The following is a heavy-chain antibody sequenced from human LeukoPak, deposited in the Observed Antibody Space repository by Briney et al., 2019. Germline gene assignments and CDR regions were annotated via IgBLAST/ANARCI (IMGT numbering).Heavy chain of an antibody. J-gene: IGHJ3*02. Sequence: PGGSLRLSCAASGFTFSSYGMHWVRQAPGKGLEWVAFIRYDGSNKYYADSVKGRFTISRDNSKNTLYLQMNSLRAEDTAVYYCAKADTAMVDAFDIWGQGTMVTVSS. CDR1: GFTFSSYG. V-gene: IGHV3-30*02. CDR2: IRYDGSNK. CDR3: AKADTAMVDAFDI. D-gene: IGHD5-18*01.